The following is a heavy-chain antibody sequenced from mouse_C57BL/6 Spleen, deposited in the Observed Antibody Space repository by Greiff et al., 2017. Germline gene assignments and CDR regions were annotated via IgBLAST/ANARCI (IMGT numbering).Heavy chain of an antibody. CDR1: GYTFTSYW. J-gene: IGHJ1*03. Sequence: QVQLQQPGAELVKPGASVKLSCKASGYTFTSYWLQWVKQRPGQGLEWIGEIDPSDSYTNYNQKFKGKATLTVDTSSSTAYMQLSSLTSEDSAVYYCASYYGSSFLGYFDVWGTGTTVTVSS. CDR2: IDPSDSYT. CDR3: ASYYGSSFLGYFDV. D-gene: IGHD1-1*01. V-gene: IGHV1-50*01.